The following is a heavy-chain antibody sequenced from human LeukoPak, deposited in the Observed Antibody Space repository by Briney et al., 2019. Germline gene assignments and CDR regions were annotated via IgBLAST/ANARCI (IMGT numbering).Heavy chain of an antibody. V-gene: IGHV1-69*01. CDR2: IIPIFGTA. J-gene: IGHJ4*02. CDR1: GGTFSNYA. D-gene: IGHD3-10*01. Sequence: SVKVSCKASGGTFSNYAISWVRQAPGQGFEWMGGIIPIFGTANYGQKFQDRVTITADESTSTAYMKLSSLRFEDTAVYYCARGRFGLLWFGELERWGQGTLVTVSS. CDR3: ARGRFGLLWFGELER.